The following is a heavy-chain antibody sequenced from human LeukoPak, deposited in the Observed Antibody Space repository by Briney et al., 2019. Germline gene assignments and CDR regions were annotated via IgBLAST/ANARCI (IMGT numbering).Heavy chain of an antibody. CDR2: IYTSGST. CDR1: GGSITTYY. D-gene: IGHD3-10*01. CDR3: ARQVGLWFHYMDV. V-gene: IGHV4-4*07. Sequence: SETLSLTCTVSGGSITTYYWSWIRQPAGKGLEWIGRIYTSGSTNYNPSLKSRVTISVDTSKNQFSLKLSSVTAADTAVYYCARQVGLWFHYMDVWGKGTTVTISS. J-gene: IGHJ6*03.